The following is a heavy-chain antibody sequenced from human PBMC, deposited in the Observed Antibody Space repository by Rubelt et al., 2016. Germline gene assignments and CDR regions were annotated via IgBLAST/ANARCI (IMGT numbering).Heavy chain of an antibody. CDR2: ISSSSSYI. CDR3: AKAGYSDNWFDP. Sequence: KPGGSLRLSCAASGFTFSSYSMNWVRQAPGKGLEWVSSISSSSSYIYYADSVKGRFTISRDNAKNSLYLQMNSLRAEDTAVYYCAKAGYSDNWFDPWGQGTLVTVSS. J-gene: IGHJ5*02. D-gene: IGHD6-13*01. V-gene: IGHV3-21*01. CDR1: GFTFSSYS.